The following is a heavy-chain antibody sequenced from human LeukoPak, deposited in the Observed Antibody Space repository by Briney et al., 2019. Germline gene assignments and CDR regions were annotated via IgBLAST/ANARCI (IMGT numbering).Heavy chain of an antibody. Sequence: ASVKVSCKASGYTFTNFGISWVRQATGQGLEWRGWIIPYNGNTDYPQKDQGRVTMTTDTSTSTAYMELRSLRLDDTAVYYCARGGVGHCSGGSCPTSWFDPWGQGTLVTVSS. CDR1: GYTFTNFG. CDR2: IIPYNGNT. J-gene: IGHJ5*02. V-gene: IGHV1-18*01. D-gene: IGHD2-15*01. CDR3: ARGGVGHCSGGSCPTSWFDP.